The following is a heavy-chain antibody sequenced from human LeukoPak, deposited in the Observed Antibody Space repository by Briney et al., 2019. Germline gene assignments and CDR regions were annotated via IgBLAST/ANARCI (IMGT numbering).Heavy chain of an antibody. J-gene: IGHJ4*02. CDR2: TFNSGGT. CDR1: GGSVTSYY. D-gene: IGHD1-26*01. CDR3: ARSSGEWELLGC. Sequence: SETLSLTCSVSGGSVTSYYWSWIRQPPGKGLEWIGFTFNSGGTNYNPSLKSRVTISVDTSKSQFSLNLRSVTAADTAVYYCARSSGEWELLGCWGQGTLVTVSS. V-gene: IGHV4-59*02.